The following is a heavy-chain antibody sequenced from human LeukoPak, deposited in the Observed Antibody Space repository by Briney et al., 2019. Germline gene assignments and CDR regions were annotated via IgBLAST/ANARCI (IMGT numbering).Heavy chain of an antibody. CDR3: ARGIHYYDSSGYAFNY. V-gene: IGHV4-39*07. Sequence: SETLSLTYTVSGGSINSNLDYWGWLRQPPGKGLDWIGSLYYSGTTYFNPSLESRVTISVDTSKNQFSLKLSSVTAADTAVYYCARGIHYYDSSGYAFNYWGQGTLVTVSS. CDR2: LYYSGTT. CDR1: GGSINSNLDY. D-gene: IGHD3-22*01. J-gene: IGHJ4*02.